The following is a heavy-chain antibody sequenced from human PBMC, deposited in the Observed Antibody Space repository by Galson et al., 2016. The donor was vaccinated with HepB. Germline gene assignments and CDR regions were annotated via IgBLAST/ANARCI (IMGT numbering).Heavy chain of an antibody. D-gene: IGHD6-19*01. J-gene: IGHJ5*01. CDR1: GFTFSSNA. V-gene: IGHV3-64D*06. Sequence: SLRLSCAASGFTFSSNAMHWVRQAPGKGLECVSAITSNGGNTYYADSVKGRFTISRDNSKKTLYLQMTSLRAEDTAVYYCVNRGSSGWYDYWGHGTLVTVSS. CDR2: ITSNGGNT. CDR3: VNRGSSGWYDY.